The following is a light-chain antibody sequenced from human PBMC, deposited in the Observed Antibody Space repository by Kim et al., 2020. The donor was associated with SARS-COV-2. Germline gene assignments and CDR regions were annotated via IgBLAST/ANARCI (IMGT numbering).Light chain of an antibody. CDR1: EYVKNW. CDR3: QQYHTHST. V-gene: IGKV1-5*03. Sequence: ASVGDTLTIPCRASEYVKNWLAWYQQKPGQVPKLLIEKASQLQSGVPARFSGSGYGTEFTLTITSLQPSDFGTYYCQQYHTHSTFGQGTKVDIK. J-gene: IGKJ1*01. CDR2: KAS.